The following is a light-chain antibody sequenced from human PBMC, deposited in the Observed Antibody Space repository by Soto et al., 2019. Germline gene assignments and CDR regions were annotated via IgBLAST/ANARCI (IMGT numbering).Light chain of an antibody. Sequence: QSVLTQPPSVSGAPWQRVTISCTGSSSNIGAGYDVHWYQQLPGTAPKLLIYGNNHRPSGVPDRFSGSKSGTSASLAITGLQAEDEADYYCQSYDSSLRGVFGGGTKLTVL. CDR1: SSNIGAGYD. V-gene: IGLV1-40*01. J-gene: IGLJ2*01. CDR3: QSYDSSLRGV. CDR2: GNN.